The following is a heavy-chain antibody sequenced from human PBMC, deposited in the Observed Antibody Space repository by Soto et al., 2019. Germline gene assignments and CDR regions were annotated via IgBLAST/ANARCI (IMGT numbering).Heavy chain of an antibody. D-gene: IGHD2-2*01. CDR1: GGSISSGDYY. CDR3: ARARGWDIVVVPAATYFDY. CDR2: IYYSGST. J-gene: IGHJ4*02. Sequence: SETLSLTCTVSGGSISSGDYYWSWIRQPPGKGLEWIGYIYYSGSTYYNPSLKSRVTISVDTSKNQFSLKLSSVTAADTAVYYCARARGWDIVVVPAATYFDYWGQGPLVTFSS. V-gene: IGHV4-30-4*01.